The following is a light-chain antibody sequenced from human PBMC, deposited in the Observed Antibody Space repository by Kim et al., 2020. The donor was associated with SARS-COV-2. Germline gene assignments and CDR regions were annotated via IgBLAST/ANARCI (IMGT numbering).Light chain of an antibody. Sequence: GQSGTISCTGTSTAIGVYNYVSWYQQYPGRAPQLMIYEVTTRPSGVPDRFSGSKSGNTASLTVSGLQADDEADYYCCSYAGNNNLVFGGGTQLTVL. CDR2: EVT. V-gene: IGLV2-8*01. CDR1: STAIGVYNY. J-gene: IGLJ3*02. CDR3: CSYAGNNNLV.